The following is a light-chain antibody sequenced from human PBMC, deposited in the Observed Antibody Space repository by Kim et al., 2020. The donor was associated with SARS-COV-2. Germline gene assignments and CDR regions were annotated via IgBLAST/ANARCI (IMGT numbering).Light chain of an antibody. CDR1: QDIYNY. Sequence: DIQMTQSPSSLSASIGDRVTVTCRASQDIYNYLAWYQQKSGKVPKLLIYAASALQSEVPSRFSGSGFGTDFTLTISSLQPEDVAIYYCQKYDSAPLTFGGGTKVDIK. CDR2: AAS. V-gene: IGKV1-27*01. J-gene: IGKJ4*01. CDR3: QKYDSAPLT.